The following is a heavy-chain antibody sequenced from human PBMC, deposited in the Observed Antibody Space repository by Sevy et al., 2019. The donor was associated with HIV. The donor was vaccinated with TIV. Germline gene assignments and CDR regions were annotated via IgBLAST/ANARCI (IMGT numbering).Heavy chain of an antibody. D-gene: IGHD3-3*01. J-gene: IGHJ4*02. CDR1: GFTFSISA. Sequence: GGSLRLSCAASGFTFSISAMTWVRQAPGKGLEWVSSISDDSRYIYYSDSVKGRFTISRANAKNLLFLQMNNLRVEDTAIYYCARDFTIFGVVSGIDYWGQGNLVTVSS. V-gene: IGHV3-21*04. CDR3: ARDFTIFGVVSGIDY. CDR2: ISDDSRYI.